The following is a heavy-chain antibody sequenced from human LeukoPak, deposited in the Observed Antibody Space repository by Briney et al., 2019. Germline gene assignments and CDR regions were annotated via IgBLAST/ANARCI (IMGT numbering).Heavy chain of an antibody. CDR1: GGSISSYY. CDR3: ARDGSGYYDTSGYRN. V-gene: IGHV4-4*07. D-gene: IGHD3-22*01. J-gene: IGHJ4*02. CDR2: IYTSGST. Sequence: SETLSLTCTVSGGSISSYYWSWIRQPAGKGLEWIGRIYTSGSTNYNPSLESRVTISLDTSKNQFSLKLSSVTAADTAVYYCARDGSGYYDTSGYRNWGQGTLVTVSS.